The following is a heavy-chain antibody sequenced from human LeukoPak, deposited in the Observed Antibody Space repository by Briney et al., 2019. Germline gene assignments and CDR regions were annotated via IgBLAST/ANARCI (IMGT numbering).Heavy chain of an antibody. CDR2: IKSKTDGGTT. D-gene: IGHD6-13*01. V-gene: IGHV3-15*01. Sequence: PGGSLRLSCAASGFTFSNAWMSWVRQAPGKGLEWVGRIKSKTDGGTTDYAAPVKDRFTISRDDSKNTLYLQMNSLKTEDTAVYYCTTARSSSWDQKYYFDYWGQGTLVTVSS. CDR1: GFTFSNAW. J-gene: IGHJ4*02. CDR3: TTARSSSWDQKYYFDY.